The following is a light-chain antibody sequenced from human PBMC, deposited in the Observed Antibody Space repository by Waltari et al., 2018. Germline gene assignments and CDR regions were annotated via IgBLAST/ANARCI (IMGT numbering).Light chain of an antibody. CDR1: SPNIGQNS. Sequence: QSVLTQSPSASETPGQRVTISCSRSSPNIGQNSVYLYQQHPAPAPKLRIYKNNQRPSGVPGRFSGSKSGTSASLAISGLRSEDEADFYCAAWDDSLSAWVFGGGTKLTVL. CDR3: AAWDDSLSAWV. CDR2: KNN. J-gene: IGLJ3*02. V-gene: IGLV1-47*01.